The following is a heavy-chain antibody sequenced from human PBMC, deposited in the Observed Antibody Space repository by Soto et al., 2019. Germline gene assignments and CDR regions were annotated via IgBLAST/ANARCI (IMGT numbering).Heavy chain of an antibody. V-gene: IGHV3-9*01. D-gene: IGHD5-12*01. CDR3: AKGTVDGLRVATITLGFDY. J-gene: IGHJ4*02. CDR2: ISWNSGSI. CDR1: GFTFDDYA. Sequence: DVQLVESGGGLVQPGRSLRLSCAASGFTFDDYAMHWVRQAPGKGLEWVSGISWNSGSIGYADSVKGRFTISRDNAKNSLYLQMNSLRAEDTALYYCAKGTVDGLRVATITLGFDYWGQGTLVTVSS.